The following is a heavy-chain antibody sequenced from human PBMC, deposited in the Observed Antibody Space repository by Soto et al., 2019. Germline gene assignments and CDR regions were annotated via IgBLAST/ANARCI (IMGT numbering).Heavy chain of an antibody. CDR1: GFTFGNYA. V-gene: IGHV3-23*01. Sequence: EAQLLETGGGLLQPGKSLRLSCAASGFTFGNYAMTWVRQAPGRGLEWVSAISGGGATYYADSVKGRFTISRDNSKNTLYLQMTSLRAEDTALYYCARTESSGWSTRYGMDVWGQGTTVTVSS. J-gene: IGHJ6*02. D-gene: IGHD6-19*01. CDR2: ISGGGAT. CDR3: ARTESSGWSTRYGMDV.